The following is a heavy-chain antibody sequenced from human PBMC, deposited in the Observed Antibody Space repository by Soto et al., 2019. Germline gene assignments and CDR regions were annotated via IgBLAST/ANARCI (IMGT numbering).Heavy chain of an antibody. CDR1: GGSINSGDYY. D-gene: IGHD3-3*01. CDR3: AREAALSSIFGVVTNTFDP. Sequence: SETLSLTCTVSGGSINSGDYYWSWIRQTPGKGLEWIGYVYYSGRTYYNPSLKSRLSMTIDTSKKQFSLKLDSVTAADTAVYHCAREAALSSIFGVVTNTFDPWGLGTSVTVSS. CDR2: VYYSGRT. J-gene: IGHJ5*02. V-gene: IGHV4-30-4*01.